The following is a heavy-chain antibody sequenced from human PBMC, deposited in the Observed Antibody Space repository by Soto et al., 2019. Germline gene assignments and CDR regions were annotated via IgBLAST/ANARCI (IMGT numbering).Heavy chain of an antibody. CDR2: INHSGST. D-gene: IGHD6-6*01. V-gene: IGHV4-34*01. CDR1: GGSFSGYY. CDR3: ARGYSSYAWFDP. Sequence: QVQLQQWGAGLLKPSETLSLTCAVYGGSFSGYYWSWIRQPPGKGLEWIGEINHSGSTNYNPSLKSRVTISVDTSKIQFSLKLSSVTAADTAVYYCARGYSSYAWFDPWGQGTLVTVSS. J-gene: IGHJ5*02.